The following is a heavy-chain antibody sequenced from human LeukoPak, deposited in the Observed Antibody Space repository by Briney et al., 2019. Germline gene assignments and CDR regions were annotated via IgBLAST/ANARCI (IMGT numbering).Heavy chain of an antibody. CDR1: GFTFSSYA. J-gene: IGHJ4*02. Sequence: GGSLRLSCAASGFTFSSYAMHWVRQAPGKGLEWVAVISYDGSNKYYADSVKGRFTISRDNSKNTLYLQMNSLRAEDTAVYSCASKYCSSTSCYLNYKTHRDHWGQGTLVTVSS. D-gene: IGHD2-2*01. CDR3: ASKYCSSTSCYLNYKTHRDH. V-gene: IGHV3-30-3*01. CDR2: ISYDGSNK.